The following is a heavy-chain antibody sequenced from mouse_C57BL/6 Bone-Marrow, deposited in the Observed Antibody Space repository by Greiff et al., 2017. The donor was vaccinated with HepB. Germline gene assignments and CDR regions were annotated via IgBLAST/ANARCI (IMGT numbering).Heavy chain of an antibody. CDR3: ARRSIYYGYDVDYAMDD. CDR1: GFTFSDYY. V-gene: IGHV5-12*01. Sequence: DVQLVESGGGLVQPGGSLKLSCAASGFTFSDYYMYWVRQTPEKRLEWVAYISNGGGSTYYPDTVKGRFTISRDNAKNTLYLQMSRLKSEDTAMYYCARRSIYYGYDVDYAMDDWGQGTSVTVSS. D-gene: IGHD2-2*01. CDR2: ISNGGGST. J-gene: IGHJ4*01.